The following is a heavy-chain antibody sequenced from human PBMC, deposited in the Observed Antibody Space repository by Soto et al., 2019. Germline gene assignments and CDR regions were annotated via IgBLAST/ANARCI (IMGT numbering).Heavy chain of an antibody. CDR3: ATDPGRGYSYGSAEYGMDV. V-gene: IGHV1-69*13. Sequence: SVKVSCKASGGTFSSYAISWVRQAPGQGLEWMGGIIPIFGTANYAQKFQGRVTITADESTSTAYMELNSLRAEDTAVYYCATDPGRGYSYGSAEYGMDVWGQGTTVTVSS. CDR2: IIPIFGTA. CDR1: GGTFSSYA. J-gene: IGHJ6*02. D-gene: IGHD5-18*01.